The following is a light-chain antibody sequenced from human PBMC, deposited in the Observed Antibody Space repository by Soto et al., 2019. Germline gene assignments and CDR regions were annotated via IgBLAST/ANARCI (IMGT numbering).Light chain of an antibody. J-gene: IGKJ5*01. Sequence: EIVLTQSPGTLSLSPGERHKLSCRASQSVSSSNLAWYQQKPGQAPRLLIYGASTRATGVPARFSGSGSGTDFTLTISSLQSGDFAVYYCQQYNNWPPITFGQGTRLEIK. CDR1: QSVSSSN. V-gene: IGKV3-15*01. CDR2: GAS. CDR3: QQYNNWPPIT.